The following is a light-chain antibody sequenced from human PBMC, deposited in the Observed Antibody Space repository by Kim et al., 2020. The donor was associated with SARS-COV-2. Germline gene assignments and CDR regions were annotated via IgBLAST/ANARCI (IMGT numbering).Light chain of an antibody. V-gene: IGLV1-44*01. CDR1: SSNIGINA. J-gene: IGLJ1*01. Sequence: LTISCSGTSSNIGINAVSWYQRFPGTAPKPLIHSSNQRPSGLPDGFSGSKCGTSASLAIRGIQSEDAADEYCADWDDSLNGPYVFGTGTKVTVL. CDR2: SSN. CDR3: ADWDDSLNGPYV.